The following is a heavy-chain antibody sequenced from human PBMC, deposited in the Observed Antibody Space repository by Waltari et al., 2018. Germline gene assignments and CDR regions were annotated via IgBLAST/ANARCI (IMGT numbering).Heavy chain of an antibody. Sequence: HLQVQESGPGLVKPSETLSLTCSVSGNPISSPSYHWGWIRQTPGKGLEGIATIFYSGSTFCRSSLKGLVTIAADSSKKLIYLDLRSGTAADTAVYYCVRHLGDSNMVGFDYWGLGSSVIVSS. CDR3: VRHLGDSNMVGFDY. CDR1: GNPISSPSYH. V-gene: IGHV4-39*01. J-gene: IGHJ4*02. CDR2: IFYSGST. D-gene: IGHD3-10*01.